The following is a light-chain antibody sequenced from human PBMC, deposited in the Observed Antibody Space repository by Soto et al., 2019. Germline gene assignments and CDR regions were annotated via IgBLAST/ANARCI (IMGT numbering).Light chain of an antibody. V-gene: IGLV2-8*01. J-gene: IGLJ1*01. CDR2: EVN. CDR3: TSYAGGNNV. CDR1: SSDVGGYNY. Sequence: QSALTQPPSASGSPGQSVTISCTGTSSDVGGYNYVSWYQQYPGKVPKLIVYEVNKRPSGVPDRFSGSKSGNTASLTVSGLQAEDEADYYCTSYAGGNNVFGTGTKLTVL.